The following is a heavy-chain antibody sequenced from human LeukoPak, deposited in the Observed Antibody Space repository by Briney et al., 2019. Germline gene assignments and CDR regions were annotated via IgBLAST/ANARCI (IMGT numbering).Heavy chain of an antibody. CDR2: IYHSGST. Sequence: SETLSLTCTVSGGSISSGGYYWSWIRQPPGKGLEWIGYIYHSGSTYYNPSLKSRVTISVDRSKNQFSLKLSSVTAADTAVYYCARERLFGVVIRGADNWFDPWGQGTLVTVSS. CDR1: GGSISSGGYY. V-gene: IGHV4-30-2*01. CDR3: ARERLFGVVIRGADNWFDP. D-gene: IGHD3-3*01. J-gene: IGHJ5*02.